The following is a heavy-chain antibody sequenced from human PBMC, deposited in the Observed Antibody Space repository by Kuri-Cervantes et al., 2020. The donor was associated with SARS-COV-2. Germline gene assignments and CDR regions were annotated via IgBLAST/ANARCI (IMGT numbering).Heavy chain of an antibody. CDR3: AGGVTIFGVVQSFDD. J-gene: IGHJ4*02. CDR2: IYYSGST. D-gene: IGHD3-3*01. V-gene: IGHV4-59*12. CDR1: GGSISSYY. Sequence: SETLSLTCTVSGGSISSYYWSWIRQPPGKGLEWIGYIYYSGSTNYNPSLKCRVTISLDTSKNQFSLKLKSMTAADTAVYYCAGGVTIFGVVQSFDDWGQGTLVTVSS.